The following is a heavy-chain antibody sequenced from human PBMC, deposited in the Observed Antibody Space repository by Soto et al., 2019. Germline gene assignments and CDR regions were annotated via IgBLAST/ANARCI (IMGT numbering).Heavy chain of an antibody. J-gene: IGHJ4*02. CDR2: TYGDGGNT. V-gene: IGHV3-74*01. Sequence: GGSLRLSCSASGFTFSSYWMHWVRQAPGKGLVWASRTYGDGGNTAYADSVKGRFTISRDNAKNTVYLQMNSLRAEDTAVYYCVRSGGYCSGGNCYPHFDYWGQGTLVTVSS. D-gene: IGHD2-15*01. CDR3: VRSGGYCSGGNCYPHFDY. CDR1: GFTFSSYW.